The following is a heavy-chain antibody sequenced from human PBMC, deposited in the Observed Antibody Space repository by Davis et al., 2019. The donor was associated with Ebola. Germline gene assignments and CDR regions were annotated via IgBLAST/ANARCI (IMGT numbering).Heavy chain of an antibody. CDR1: GFTFSSYA. D-gene: IGHD2-2*02. J-gene: IGHJ6*02. CDR3: ARAGYCSSTSCYTHHYYYYYGMDV. CDR2: ISSNGGST. Sequence: GESLKISCAASGFTFSSYAMHWVRQAPGKGLEYVSAISSNGGSTYYANSVKGRFTISRDNSKNTLYLQMGSLRSDDTAVYYCARAGYCSSTSCYTHHYYYYYGMDVWGQGTTVTVSS. V-gene: IGHV3-64*01.